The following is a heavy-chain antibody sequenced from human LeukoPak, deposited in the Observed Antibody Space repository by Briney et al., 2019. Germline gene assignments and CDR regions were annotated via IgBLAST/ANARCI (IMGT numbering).Heavy chain of an antibody. D-gene: IGHD6-13*01. CDR1: GGSISSLY. CDR3: ARDASSSWYYFDY. Sequence: MSSETLSLTCSVSGGSISSLYWSWSRQPPGKGLEWIGYIYYTGSTNYNPSLKSRVTMFVDMSKNQFSLRLSSVTAADTAVYYCARDASSSWYYFDYWGQGTLVTVSS. J-gene: IGHJ4*02. V-gene: IGHV4-59*12. CDR2: IYYTGST.